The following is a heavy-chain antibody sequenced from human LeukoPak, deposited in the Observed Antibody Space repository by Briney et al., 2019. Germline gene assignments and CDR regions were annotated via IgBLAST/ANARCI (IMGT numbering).Heavy chain of an antibody. CDR1: GFTFTNYW. J-gene: IGHJ4*02. CDR3: ARSEWELLGDY. D-gene: IGHD1-26*01. CDR2: INTDGSST. Sequence: GGSLRLSCAASGFTFTNYWMSWVRQAPGKGLVWVSRINTDGSSTSYADSVKGRFTISRDNAKNTLYLQMNSLRAEDTAVYYCARSEWELLGDYWGQGTLVTVSS. V-gene: IGHV3-74*01.